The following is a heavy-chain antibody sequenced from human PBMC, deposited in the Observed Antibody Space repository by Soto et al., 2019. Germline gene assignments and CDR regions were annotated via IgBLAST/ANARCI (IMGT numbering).Heavy chain of an antibody. CDR1: GGSFSGYY. CDR3: ARGWGRIFDY. Sequence: QVQLQQWGAGLLKPSETLSLTCAVYGGSFSGYYWNWIRQPPGKGLEWIGEINHSGSTNYKPSLKSRVTISVDTSKNPFSLKLSSVTAADTAVYYCARGWGRIFDYWGQGTLVTVSS. D-gene: IGHD7-27*01. J-gene: IGHJ4*02. CDR2: INHSGST. V-gene: IGHV4-34*01.